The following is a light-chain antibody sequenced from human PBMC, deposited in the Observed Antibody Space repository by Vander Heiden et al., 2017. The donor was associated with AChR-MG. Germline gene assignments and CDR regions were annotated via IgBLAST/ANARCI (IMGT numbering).Light chain of an antibody. CDR3: QQYGSSPLYT. CDR2: GAS. V-gene: IGKV3-20*01. Sequence: EIVLTQSPSTLSLSPGERATLSCRASQSVSSTYLAWYQQKPGQAPRLLIYGASSRATGIPDRFSGSRSGTDFTLTISRLEPEDFAVYYCQQYGSSPLYTFGQGTKLEIK. CDR1: QSVSSTY. J-gene: IGKJ2*01.